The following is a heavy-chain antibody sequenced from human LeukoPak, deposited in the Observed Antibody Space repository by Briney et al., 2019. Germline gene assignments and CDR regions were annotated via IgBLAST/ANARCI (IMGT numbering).Heavy chain of an antibody. CDR2: ISSGSTYT. D-gene: IGHD7-27*01. V-gene: IGHV3-21*01. CDR1: GFTFGSYS. J-gene: IGHJ4*02. CDR3: ARDPLGNDYFDH. Sequence: GGSLRLSCAASGFTFGSYSMNWVRQAPGRGLEWVSSISSGSTYTDYAASVEGRFTISRDNAKKTLWLQMNSLRAEDTAVYYCARDPLGNDYFDHWGQGILVTVSS.